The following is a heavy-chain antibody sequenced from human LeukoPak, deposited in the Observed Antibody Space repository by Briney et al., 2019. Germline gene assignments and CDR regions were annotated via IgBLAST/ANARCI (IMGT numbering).Heavy chain of an antibody. CDR2: IHYSGSI. D-gene: IGHD1-14*01. CDR1: GGSVSGGNYY. CDR3: ARTGSTGGY. J-gene: IGHJ4*02. V-gene: IGHV4-61*01. Sequence: SETLSLTCTVSGGSVSGGNYYCSWTRQSPGKGLEWIGYIHYSGSIVYSPSLKSRVTMSIDTSKNQFSLNLSSVTAADTAVYYCARTGSTGGYWGQGTLVTVSS.